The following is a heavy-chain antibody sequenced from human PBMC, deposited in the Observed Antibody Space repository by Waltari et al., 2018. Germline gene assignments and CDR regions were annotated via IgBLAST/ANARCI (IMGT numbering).Heavy chain of an antibody. D-gene: IGHD3-10*01. V-gene: IGHV3-7*01. J-gene: IGHJ4*02. CDR1: GFTFSSSW. CDR3: ARDRGSVDY. Sequence: EVQLVESGGGLVQPGGSLRLSCAASGFTFSSSWMSWVRQAPGKGLEWVANIKQDGSEKYYVDSVKGRFTISRDNAKNSLYLQMNSLRAEDTAVYYCARDRGSVDYWGQGTLVTVSS. CDR2: IKQDGSEK.